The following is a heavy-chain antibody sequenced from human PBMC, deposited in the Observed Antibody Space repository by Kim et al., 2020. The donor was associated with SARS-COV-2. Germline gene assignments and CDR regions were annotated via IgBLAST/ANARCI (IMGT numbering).Heavy chain of an antibody. CDR1: GYTFTSYG. V-gene: IGHV1-18*04. Sequence: ASVKVSCKASGYTFTSYGISWVRQAPGQGLEWMGWISAYNGNTNYAQKLQGRVTMTTDTSTSTAYMELRSLRSGDTAVYYCALSQNIVGAGYWGQGTLVTVSS. D-gene: IGHD1-26*01. CDR2: ISAYNGNT. J-gene: IGHJ4*02. CDR3: ALSQNIVGAGY.